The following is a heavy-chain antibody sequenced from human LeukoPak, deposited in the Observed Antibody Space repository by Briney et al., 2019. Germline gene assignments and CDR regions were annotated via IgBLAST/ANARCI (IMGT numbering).Heavy chain of an antibody. CDR2: IIPIFGTA. J-gene: IGHJ5*02. D-gene: IGHD6-13*01. CDR3: ASTGKQQLVPGLGCDP. Sequence: APVKVSRKTSGGTFISYAISRVRHAPGQGLEWMGGIIPIFGTANYAQKLQGRVTITADESTSTAYMELSSLRSKDTAVYYCASTGKQQLVPGLGCDPWGQRTLVTVSS. CDR1: GGTFISYA. V-gene: IGHV1-69*13.